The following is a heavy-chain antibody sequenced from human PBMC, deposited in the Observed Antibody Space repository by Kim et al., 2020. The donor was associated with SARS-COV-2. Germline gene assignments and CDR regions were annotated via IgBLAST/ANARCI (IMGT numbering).Heavy chain of an antibody. CDR3: ARGNYYESVSLSDYYNGMDV. D-gene: IGHD3-10*01. CDR2: ISYDGRTK. V-gene: IGHV3-30-3*01. J-gene: IGHJ6*02. Sequence: GGSLRLSCAASGLSFDSYAMNWVRQAPGKGLEWVAVISYDGRTKDYADSVKGRFTISRDNSKSTLYLQMNSLRVEDTAVYYCARGNYYESVSLSDYYNGMDVWGQGTTVTVSS. CDR1: GLSFDSYA.